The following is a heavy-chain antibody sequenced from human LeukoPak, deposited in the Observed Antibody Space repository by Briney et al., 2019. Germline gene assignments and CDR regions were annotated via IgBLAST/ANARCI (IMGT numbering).Heavy chain of an antibody. Sequence: GRSLRLSCAASGFTFNNYGMHWVRQAPGKGLERVAAIWYDGSNKYYADSVKGGFTISRDNSKNTLYLQMNSLRGEDTALYYCARGQEYYYDSSAYSKFDYWGQGTLVTVSS. J-gene: IGHJ4*02. CDR2: IWYDGSNK. CDR1: GFTFNNYG. V-gene: IGHV3-33*01. CDR3: ARGQEYYYDSSAYSKFDY. D-gene: IGHD3-22*01.